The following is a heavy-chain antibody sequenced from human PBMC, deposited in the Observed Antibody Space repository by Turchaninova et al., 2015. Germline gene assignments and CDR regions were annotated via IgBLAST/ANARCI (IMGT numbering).Heavy chain of an antibody. CDR2: IAYDGITK. V-gene: IGHV3-30-3*01. D-gene: IGHD5-12*01. CDR3: TREQENSGNDYYDS. J-gene: IGHJ5*01. CDR1: GFTFSKYA. Sequence: VRRVASGGAVVKPGESLGLSCAAAGFTFSKYAIHWGRHAPGKGAEWGSVIAYDGITKYYADSVKGRFTLSRDYSKNTVYLHLDSLRAEDTAVYYCTREQENSGNDYYDSWGPGTLVTVS.